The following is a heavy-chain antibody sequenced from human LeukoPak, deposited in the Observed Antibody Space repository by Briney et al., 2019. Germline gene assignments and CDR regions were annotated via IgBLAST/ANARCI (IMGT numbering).Heavy chain of an antibody. CDR2: IDKKDKGYSTAT. CDR3: TRDSGTYNWFDP. V-gene: IGHV3-73*01. CDR1: GFTFSGSA. D-gene: IGHD1-26*01. J-gene: IGHJ5*02. Sequence: GGSLRLSCAASGFTFSGSAIHWVRQSSGKGLEWVGQIDKKDKGYSTATAYAASVKGRFTISRDDSINTAYLQMKSLKTEDTALYYCTRDSGTYNWFDPWGQGTLVTVSS.